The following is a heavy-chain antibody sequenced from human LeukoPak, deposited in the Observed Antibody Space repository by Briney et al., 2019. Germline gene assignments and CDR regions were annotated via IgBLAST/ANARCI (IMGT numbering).Heavy chain of an antibody. CDR2: INESGGST. D-gene: IGHD1-26*01. CDR3: AKALRSKNYYYYGMDV. J-gene: IGHJ6*02. CDR1: GFTFSSYA. V-gene: IGHV3-23*01. Sequence: PGGSLRLSCAASGFTFSSYAMTWVRQAPGKGLEWISGINESGGSTYYADSVKGRFTISRDNSKNTLYLQMNSLRAEDTAVYYCAKALRSKNYYYYGMDVWGQGTTVTVSS.